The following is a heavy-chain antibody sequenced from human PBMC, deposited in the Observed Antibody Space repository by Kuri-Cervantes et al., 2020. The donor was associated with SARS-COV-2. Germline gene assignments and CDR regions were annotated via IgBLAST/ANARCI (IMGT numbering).Heavy chain of an antibody. CDR2: IYSGGST. CDR3: ARGTPQYGGPFDY. Sequence: GGSLRLSCAASGFTVSSNYMSWVRQAPGKGLEWVSVIYSGGSTYYADSVKGRFTISRDNSKNTLYLQMNSLRAEDTAVYYCARGTPQYGGPFDYWGQGTLVTVSS. CDR1: GFTVSSNY. V-gene: IGHV3-66*01. J-gene: IGHJ4*02. D-gene: IGHD4-23*01.